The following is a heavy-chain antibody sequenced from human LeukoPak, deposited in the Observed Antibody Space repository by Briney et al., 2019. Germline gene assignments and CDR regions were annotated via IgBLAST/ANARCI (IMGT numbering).Heavy chain of an antibody. CDR3: AKSQDGGRLFHFDY. CDR1: GFTFSSYA. J-gene: IGHJ4*02. D-gene: IGHD1-26*01. CDR2: ISGSGGST. V-gene: IGHV3-23*01. Sequence: GGSLRVSCAAFGFTFSSYAMSWVRQAPGKGLEWVSVISGSGGSTYSADSVKGRFTISRDNSKNTLYLQMNSLRAEDTAVYFCAKSQDGGRLFHFDYWGQGTLVTVSS.